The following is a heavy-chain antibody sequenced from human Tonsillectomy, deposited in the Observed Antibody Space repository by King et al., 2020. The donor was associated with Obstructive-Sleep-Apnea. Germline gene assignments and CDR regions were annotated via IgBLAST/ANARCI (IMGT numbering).Heavy chain of an antibody. CDR2: ISGCGACT. CDR3: AKMGQQLVLDWFDP. D-gene: IGHD6-13*01. CDR1: GFTFSSDA. J-gene: IGHJ5*02. V-gene: IGHV3-23*04. Sequence: VQLVESGGGLVQPGGALRLSCAASGFTFSSDAMSWGRQAPGKGLEWVSAISGCGACTYYADSGKGRFTISRDKSKNTLYLQMNSLRAEDTAVYYCAKMGQQLVLDWFDPWGQGTLVTVSS.